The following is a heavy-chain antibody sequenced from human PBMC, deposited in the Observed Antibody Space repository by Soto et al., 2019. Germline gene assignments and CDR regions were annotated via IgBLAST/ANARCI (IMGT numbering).Heavy chain of an antibody. D-gene: IGHD2-21*02. CDR2: IDYRGNT. CDR1: GYSISSADYY. Sequence: PSETLSLTCTVSGYSISSADYYWSWIRQPPGKGLEWVGSIDYRGNTYYNPSLKSRLTISLDTSKSQFSLQLSSVAAADTAVYFCAREDDGGDRDYYGLDVWGQGTTVTVSS. J-gene: IGHJ6*02. V-gene: IGHV4-30-4*01. CDR3: AREDDGGDRDYYGLDV.